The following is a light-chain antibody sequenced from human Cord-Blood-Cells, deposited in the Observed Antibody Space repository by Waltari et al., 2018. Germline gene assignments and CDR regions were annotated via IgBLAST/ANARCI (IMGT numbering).Light chain of an antibody. CDR3: QQYNSYLYT. Sequence: DIQMTQSPSTLSASVGDRVTITCRASQSISSWLAWYQQKPGKAPKLLIYDASSLESGVPSRFSGSGSVTEFTLTISSLQPYDFATYYCQQYNSYLYTFGQGTKLEIK. CDR1: QSISSW. J-gene: IGKJ2*01. V-gene: IGKV1-5*01. CDR2: DAS.